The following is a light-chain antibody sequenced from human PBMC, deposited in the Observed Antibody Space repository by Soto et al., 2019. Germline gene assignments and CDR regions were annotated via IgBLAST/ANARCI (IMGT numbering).Light chain of an antibody. Sequence: EVVLTQSPATLSVSPGDRATLSCRARQNIGSAVAWYHQRSGQAPRLLIFDASIRVPTTPARFSGSVSGIEFSLTISGLESEDFGVYFCQQYGDRPRTLGQGTKVDI. CDR1: QNIGSA. J-gene: IGKJ1*01. CDR3: QQYGDRPRT. V-gene: IGKV3-15*01. CDR2: DAS.